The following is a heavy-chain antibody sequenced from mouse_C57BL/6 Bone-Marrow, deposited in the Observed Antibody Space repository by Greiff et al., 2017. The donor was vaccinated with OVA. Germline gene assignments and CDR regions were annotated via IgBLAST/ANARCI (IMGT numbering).Heavy chain of an antibody. J-gene: IGHJ4*01. CDR2: ISSGGDYI. D-gene: IGHD2-1*01. V-gene: IGHV5-9-1*02. CDR1: GFTFSSYA. CDR3: TRLLYAMDY. Sequence: EVKLVESGAGLVKPGGSLKLSCAASGFTFSSYAMSWVRQTPEKRLEWVAYISSGGDYIYYADTVKGRFTISRDNARNTLYLQMSSLKYEDKAMYYCTRLLYAMDYWGQGTSVTVSS.